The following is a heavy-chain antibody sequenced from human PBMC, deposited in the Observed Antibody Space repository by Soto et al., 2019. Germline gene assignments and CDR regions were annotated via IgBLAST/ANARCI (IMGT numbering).Heavy chain of an antibody. CDR1: GYTFTSYA. D-gene: IGHD6-19*01. V-gene: IGHV1-3*01. J-gene: IGHJ4*02. CDR3: ARDLAVAGTGPTFDY. CDR2: INAGNGNT. Sequence: QVQLVQSGAEVKKPGASVKVSCKASGYTFTSYAMHWVRQAPGQRLEWMGWINAGNGNTKYSQKFQGRVTITRDTSASTAYMELSSLRSEDTAVYYCARDLAVAGTGPTFDYRGQGTLVTVSS.